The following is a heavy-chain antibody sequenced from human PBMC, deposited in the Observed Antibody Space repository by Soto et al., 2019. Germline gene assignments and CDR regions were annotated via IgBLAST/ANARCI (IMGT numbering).Heavy chain of an antibody. J-gene: IGHJ4*02. CDR2: ISGSGGST. D-gene: IGHD6-19*01. V-gene: IGHV3-23*01. Sequence: VGSLRLSCAASGFTFSSYATSWVRQAPGKGLEWVSAISGSGGSTYYADSVKGRFTISRDNSKNTLYLQMNSLRAEDTAVYYCAKDRRIAVAGTKGGYYFDYWGQGTLVTVSS. CDR3: AKDRRIAVAGTKGGYYFDY. CDR1: GFTFSSYA.